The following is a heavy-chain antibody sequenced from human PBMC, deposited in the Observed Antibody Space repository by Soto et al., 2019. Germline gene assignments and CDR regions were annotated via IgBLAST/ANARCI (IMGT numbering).Heavy chain of an antibody. J-gene: IGHJ6*03. Sequence: QDQLVQSGAEVKKPGASVTVSCKASGYSFTNYGVTWARQAPGQGLEWMGWISAFNGNTHYAQNLQGRVTMTTDASTSTAYMELRSLRSDDTAVYYCARDRGVAPPVAGNTHYYYDMDVWGKGTTVTVSS. CDR1: GYSFTNYG. V-gene: IGHV1-18*01. CDR3: ARDRGVAPPVAGNTHYYYDMDV. D-gene: IGHD6-19*01. CDR2: ISAFNGNT.